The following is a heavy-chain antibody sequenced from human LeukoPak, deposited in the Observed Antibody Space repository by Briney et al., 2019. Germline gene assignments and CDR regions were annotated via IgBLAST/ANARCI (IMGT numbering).Heavy chain of an antibody. CDR3: AKERNPTEYYDFWSGYLNY. J-gene: IGHJ4*02. CDR2: ISGSGGST. CDR1: GFTFSSYA. Sequence: GGSLRLSCAASGFTFSSYAMGWVRQAPGKGLEWVSAISGSGGSTYYADSVKGRFTISRDNSKNTLYLQMNSLRAEDTAVYYCAKERNPTEYYDFWSGYLNYWGQGTLVTVSS. D-gene: IGHD3-3*01. V-gene: IGHV3-23*01.